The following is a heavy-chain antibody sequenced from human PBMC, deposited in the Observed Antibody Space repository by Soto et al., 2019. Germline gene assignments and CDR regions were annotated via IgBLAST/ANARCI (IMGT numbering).Heavy chain of an antibody. CDR2: ITISSNNI. Sequence: HPGGSLRLSCAASGFTFNSYGMHWVRQAPGKGLEWVVFITISSNNIYYSDSVKGRFTISRDNGKNSLFLQMNSLRDEDTAVYYCARVVVVIPPGYYYAMDVWGQGTTVTVSS. D-gene: IGHD3-22*01. CDR3: ARVVVVIPPGYYYAMDV. J-gene: IGHJ6*02. V-gene: IGHV3-48*02. CDR1: GFTFNSYG.